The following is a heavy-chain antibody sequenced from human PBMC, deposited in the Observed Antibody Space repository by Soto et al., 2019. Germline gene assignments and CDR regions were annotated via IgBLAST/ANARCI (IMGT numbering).Heavy chain of an antibody. J-gene: IGHJ4*02. D-gene: IGHD3-16*01. CDR3: ARSLNGGGYRREYYFDY. CDR2: IYYSGST. CDR1: GGSISSGCYY. V-gene: IGHV4-31*03. Sequence: QVQLQESGPGLVKPSQTLSLTCTVSGGSISSGCYYWSWIRQHPGKVLEWIGYIYYSGSTYCTPTLTSRVTISVDTTKNRFSLKISSVTAADTAVYYCARSLNGGGYRREYYFDYWGQGTLVTFSS.